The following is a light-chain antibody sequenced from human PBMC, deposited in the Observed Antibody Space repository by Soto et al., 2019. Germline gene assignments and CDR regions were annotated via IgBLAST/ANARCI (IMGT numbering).Light chain of an antibody. CDR3: QTYNSVPPVT. J-gene: IGKJ3*01. Sequence: DIQMTQSPSSLSASVGDRVTITCRASQGISNYLAWYQQQPGKVPKLLMYAASTLQSGVPSRFSSSGSGTDFTLTISRLQPEDVATYYCQTYNSVPPVTFGPGTKMNL. CDR2: AAS. V-gene: IGKV1-27*01. CDR1: QGISNY.